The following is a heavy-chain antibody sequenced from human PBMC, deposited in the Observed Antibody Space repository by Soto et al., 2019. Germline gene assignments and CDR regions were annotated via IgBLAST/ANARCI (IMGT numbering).Heavy chain of an antibody. D-gene: IGHD5-12*01. CDR2: MNPNSGNT. J-gene: IGHJ6*03. CDR3: ARVDAEYNGDDHDENIYYYYYYMDV. CDR1: GYTFTSYD. Sequence: QVQLVQSGAEVKKPGASVKVSCKASGYTFTSYDINWVRQATGQGLEWMGWMNPNSGNTGYAQKFQGRVTMTRNTSVSTAYMELSSLRTEDTAVYYFARVDAEYNGDDHDENIYYYYYYMDVWGKGTTVTVSS. V-gene: IGHV1-8*01.